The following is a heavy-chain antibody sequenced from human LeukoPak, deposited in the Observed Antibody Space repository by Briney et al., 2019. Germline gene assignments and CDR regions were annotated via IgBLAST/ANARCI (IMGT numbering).Heavy chain of an antibody. J-gene: IGHJ4*02. CDR3: ARYNYDFWSGSHFDY. Sequence: ASVKVSCKASGYTFTSYGISWVRQAPGQGLEWMGWISAYNGNTNYAQKLQGRVTMTTDTSTSTAYMELRSLRSDDTAVYYCARYNYDFWSGSHFDYWGQGTLVTVSS. V-gene: IGHV1-18*01. CDR2: ISAYNGNT. CDR1: GYTFTSYG. D-gene: IGHD3-3*01.